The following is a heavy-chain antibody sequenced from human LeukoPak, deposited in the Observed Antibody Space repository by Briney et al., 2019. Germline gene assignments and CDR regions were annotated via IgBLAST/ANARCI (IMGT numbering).Heavy chain of an antibody. D-gene: IGHD4-11*01. CDR3: AREDSNSGALFDY. Sequence: SGGSLRLSCAASGFTFSSYAMHWVRQAPGKGLEWVAVISYDGSNKYYADSVKGRFTISRDNSKNTLYLQMNSLRAEDTAVYYCAREDSNSGALFDYWGQGTLVTVSS. CDR1: GFTFSSYA. V-gene: IGHV3-30*04. CDR2: ISYDGSNK. J-gene: IGHJ4*02.